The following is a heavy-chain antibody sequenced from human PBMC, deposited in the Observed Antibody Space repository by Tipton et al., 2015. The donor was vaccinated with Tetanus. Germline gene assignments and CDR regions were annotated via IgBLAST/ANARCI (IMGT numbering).Heavy chain of an antibody. Sequence: SLRLSCAATGFNFSSYAMSWVRQAPGKGLEWISVLYSGNSGTYYADSVKGRFTIYGDSSKNTLYLQMHGLRAEDTAVYYCGRHFGVLRYHFGSWGQGTLVSVSS. CDR1: GFNFSSYA. D-gene: IGHD3-9*01. J-gene: IGHJ4*02. CDR2: LYSGNSGT. V-gene: IGHV3-23*03. CDR3: GRHFGVLRYHFGS.